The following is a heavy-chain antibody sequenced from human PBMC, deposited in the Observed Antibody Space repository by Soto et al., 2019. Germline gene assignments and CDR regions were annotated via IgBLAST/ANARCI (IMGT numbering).Heavy chain of an antibody. V-gene: IGHV3-21*01. J-gene: IGHJ4*02. D-gene: IGHD3-10*01. CDR1: GFTFSSYS. CDR3: ARDYYGSGSYSDYFDY. CDR2: IRSSSSYI. Sequence: EVQLVESGGGLVKPGGSLRLSCAASGFTFSSYSMNWVRQAPGKGLEWVSSIRSSSSYIYYADSVKGRFTISRDNAKNSLYLQMNSLRAEDTAVYYCARDYYGSGSYSDYFDYWGQGTLVTVSS.